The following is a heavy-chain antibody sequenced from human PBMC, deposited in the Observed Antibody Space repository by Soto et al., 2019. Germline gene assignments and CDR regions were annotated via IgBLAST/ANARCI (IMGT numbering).Heavy chain of an antibody. CDR1: GGSISSGGYY. CDR2: IYYSGST. V-gene: IGHV4-31*03. CDR3: ARDYGDTIDY. J-gene: IGHJ4*02. Sequence: SETLSLTCTVSGGSISSGGYYWSWIRQHPGKGLEWIGYIYYSGSTYYNPSLKSRVTISVDTSKNQFSLKLSSVTAADTAVYYCARDYGDTIDYWGQGTLVTVSS. D-gene: IGHD4-17*01.